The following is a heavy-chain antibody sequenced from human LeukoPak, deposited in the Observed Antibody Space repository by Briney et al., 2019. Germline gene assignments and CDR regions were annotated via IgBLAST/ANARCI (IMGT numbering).Heavy chain of an antibody. J-gene: IGHJ4*02. CDR1: GFTFSSYS. Sequence: GGSLRLSCAASGFTFSSYSMNWVRQAPGKGLEWVSSISSSSSYIYYADSVKGRFTISRDNAKNTLYLQMNSLRAEDTAVYYCASGRYCSSTSCYSNNPEDYWGQGTLVTVSS. CDR2: ISSSSSYI. V-gene: IGHV3-21*01. D-gene: IGHD2-2*02. CDR3: ASGRYCSSTSCYSNNPEDY.